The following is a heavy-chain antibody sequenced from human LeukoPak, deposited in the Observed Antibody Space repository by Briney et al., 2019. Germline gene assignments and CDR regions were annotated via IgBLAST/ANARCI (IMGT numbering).Heavy chain of an antibody. CDR2: ISYDGSNK. V-gene: IGHV3-30*04. CDR1: GFTFSSYA. J-gene: IGHJ4*02. CDR3: ARDQYYDFWSGHRTFDY. D-gene: IGHD3-3*01. Sequence: PGRSLRLSCAASGFTFSSYAMHWVRQAPGKGLEWVAVISYDGSNKYYADSVKGRFTISRDNSKNTLYLQMNSLRAEDTAVYYCARDQYYDFWSGHRTFDYWGQGTLVIVSS.